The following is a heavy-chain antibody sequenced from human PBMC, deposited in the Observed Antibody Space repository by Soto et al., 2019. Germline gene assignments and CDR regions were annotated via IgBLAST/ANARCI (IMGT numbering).Heavy chain of an antibody. CDR3: ARAGLLTSPDGWFDP. J-gene: IGHJ5*02. D-gene: IGHD3-22*01. V-gene: IGHV4-34*01. CDR2: INHSGST. CDR1: GGSFSGYY. Sequence: PWETLSVTCAVYGGSFSGYYWSWIRQPPGKGLEWIGEINHSGSTNYNPSLKSRVTISVETSKNQFSLKLSSVTAADTAVYYCARAGLLTSPDGWFDPWGQGTLVTVSS.